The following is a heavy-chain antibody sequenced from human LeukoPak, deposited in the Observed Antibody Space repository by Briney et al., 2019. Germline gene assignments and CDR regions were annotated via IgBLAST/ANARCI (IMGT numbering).Heavy chain of an antibody. J-gene: IGHJ6*03. Sequence: ASVKVTCKASGYTFTNYGFSWVRQATGQGLEWMGWMHPNSGNTGYAQKFQGRVTITRNTSISTAYMELSSLISEDAAVYSCARGGDYVEGYMDVWGKGTTVTVSS. CDR3: ARGGDYVEGYMDV. CDR1: GYTFTNYG. V-gene: IGHV1-8*03. D-gene: IGHD4-17*01. CDR2: MHPNSGNT.